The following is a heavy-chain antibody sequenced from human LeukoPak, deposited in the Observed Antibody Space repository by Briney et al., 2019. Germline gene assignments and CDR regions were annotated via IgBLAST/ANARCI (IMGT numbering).Heavy chain of an antibody. CDR2: INHYRET. D-gene: IGHD6-6*01. V-gene: IGHV4-34*01. CDR1: GESFSAYY. CDR3: ARLAAPQGV. J-gene: IGHJ4*02. Sequence: SETLSLTCVIYGESFSAYYWTWIRQPPGKGLEWIGEINHYRETNYNPSLKSRVTISVDMSRNQFSLNLTSVTAADTAVYYCARLAAPQGVWGRGTLVTVSS.